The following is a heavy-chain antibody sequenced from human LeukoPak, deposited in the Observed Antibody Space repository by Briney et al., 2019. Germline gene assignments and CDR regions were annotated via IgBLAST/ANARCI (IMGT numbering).Heavy chain of an antibody. Sequence: PGGSLRLSCTVSGFTLTDHYMSWFHQSPGRGLEWISWITSSGTTTDYADSVKGRFTISRDNTKNSVYLQMSSLRADDTAVYYCARDPDYGDPYWGQGTLVTVSS. D-gene: IGHD4-17*01. CDR1: GFTLTDHY. V-gene: IGHV3-11*01. J-gene: IGHJ4*02. CDR2: ITSSGTTT. CDR3: ARDPDYGDPY.